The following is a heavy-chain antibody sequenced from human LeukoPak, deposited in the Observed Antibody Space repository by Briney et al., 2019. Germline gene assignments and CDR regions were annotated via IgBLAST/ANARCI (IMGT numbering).Heavy chain of an antibody. Sequence: ASVKVSCKASGYTFTSYAMHWVRQAPGQRLEWMGWINAGNGNTKYSQKFQGRVTMTRNTSISTAYMELSSLRSEDTAVYYCARVIAAPPSLDYYYYGMDVWGQGTTVTVSS. V-gene: IGHV1-3*01. J-gene: IGHJ6*02. CDR3: ARVIAAPPSLDYYYYGMDV. D-gene: IGHD6-13*01. CDR2: INAGNGNT. CDR1: GYTFTSYA.